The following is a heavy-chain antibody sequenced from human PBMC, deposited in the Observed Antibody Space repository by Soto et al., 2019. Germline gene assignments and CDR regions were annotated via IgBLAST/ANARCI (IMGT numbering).Heavy chain of an antibody. Sequence: QVQLQESGPGLVKPSQTLSLTCTVSGGSISSGGYYWSWIRQHPGKGLEWIGYIYSSGSTYYNPSLKSRVTISVDTSKNQFSLKLSSVTAADTAVYYCAREGCSSTSCHAHDAFDIWGQGTMVTVSS. J-gene: IGHJ3*02. D-gene: IGHD2-2*01. V-gene: IGHV4-31*03. CDR1: GGSISSGGYY. CDR3: AREGCSSTSCHAHDAFDI. CDR2: IYSSGST.